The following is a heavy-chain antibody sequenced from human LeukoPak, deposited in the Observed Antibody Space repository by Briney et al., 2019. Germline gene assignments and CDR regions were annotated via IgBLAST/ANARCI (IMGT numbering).Heavy chain of an antibody. J-gene: IGHJ4*02. CDR2: IIPIFGTA. Sequence: SVKVSCKASGRTFSSYAISWARQAPGQGLEWMGGIIPIFGTANYAQKFQGRVTITADESTSTAYMELSSLRSEDTAVYYCAISGYSSGWTGDYWGQGTLVTVSS. CDR3: AISGYSSGWTGDY. CDR1: GRTFSSYA. V-gene: IGHV1-69*01. D-gene: IGHD6-19*01.